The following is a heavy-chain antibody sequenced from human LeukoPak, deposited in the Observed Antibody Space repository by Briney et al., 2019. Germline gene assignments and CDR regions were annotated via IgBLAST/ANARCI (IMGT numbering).Heavy chain of an antibody. CDR3: AKVAVNVTWGFDY. V-gene: IGHV3-23*01. D-gene: IGHD7-27*01. J-gene: IGHJ4*02. CDR2: FSGSGGRA. CDR1: GFTFSTYA. Sequence: GGSLRLSCAASGFTFSTYAMNWVRQAPGKGLEWVSAFSGSGGRAYYADSVKGRFTISRDNSKTNLYLQMNSLRVEDTALSYCAKVAVNVTWGFDYWGQGTLVTVSS.